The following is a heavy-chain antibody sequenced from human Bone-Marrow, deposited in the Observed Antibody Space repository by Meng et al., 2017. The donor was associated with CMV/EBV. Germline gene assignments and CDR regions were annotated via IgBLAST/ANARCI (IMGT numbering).Heavy chain of an antibody. D-gene: IGHD5-12*01. Sequence: ESLKISCTVSGYSINSDYYWGWIRQPPGKGLEWVGSIFHSGSSYYNPSLKSRVTISVDTSKSQFSLKLSSVTAADTAVYYCASSVAMVSWFDPWGQGTLVTVSS. CDR1: GYSINSDYY. CDR2: IFHSGSS. J-gene: IGHJ5*02. CDR3: ASSVAMVSWFDP. V-gene: IGHV4-38-2*02.